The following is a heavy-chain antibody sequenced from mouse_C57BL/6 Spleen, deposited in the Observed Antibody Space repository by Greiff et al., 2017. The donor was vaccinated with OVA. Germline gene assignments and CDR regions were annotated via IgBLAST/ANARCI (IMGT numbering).Heavy chain of an antibody. CDR3: AREGLNYYGSSYRYFDV. CDR1: GYTFTDYY. CDR2: IFPGSGST. Sequence: QVQLQQSGPELVKPGASVKISCKASGYTFTDYYINWVKQRPGQGLEWIGWIFPGSGSTYYNEKFKGKATLTVDKSSSTAYMLLSSLTSEDSAVYFCAREGLNYYGSSYRYFDVWGTGTTVTVSS. V-gene: IGHV1-75*01. D-gene: IGHD1-1*01. J-gene: IGHJ1*03.